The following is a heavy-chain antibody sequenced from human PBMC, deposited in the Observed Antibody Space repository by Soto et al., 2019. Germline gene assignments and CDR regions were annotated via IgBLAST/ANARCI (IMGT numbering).Heavy chain of an antibody. CDR2: LSASDGST. J-gene: IGHJ4*02. V-gene: IGHV3-23*01. Sequence: EVQLLESGGGLVQPGGPLRLSCAASGFTFSNYAMSWVRQAPGKGLEWVSTLSASDGSTYYADSVKGRFTTSRDNSKNTLYLQMNSLRAEDTAVYYCAKKFHFGSGSYIYSFDHWGQGTLVTVSS. CDR3: AKKFHFGSGSYIYSFDH. CDR1: GFTFSNYA. D-gene: IGHD3-10*01.